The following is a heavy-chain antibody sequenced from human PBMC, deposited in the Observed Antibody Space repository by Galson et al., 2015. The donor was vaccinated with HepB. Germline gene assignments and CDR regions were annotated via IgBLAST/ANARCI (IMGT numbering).Heavy chain of an antibody. D-gene: IGHD1-26*01. J-gene: IGHJ4*02. CDR1: GFTFGDYA. CDR3: TRVSGSYLFDY. Sequence: SLRLSCAASGFTFGDYAMSWVRQAPGKGLEWVGFIRSKAYGGTTEYAASVKGRFTISRDDSKSIAYLQMNSLKTEDTAVYYCTRVSGSYLFDYWGQGTLVTVSS. V-gene: IGHV3-49*04. CDR2: IRSKAYGGTT.